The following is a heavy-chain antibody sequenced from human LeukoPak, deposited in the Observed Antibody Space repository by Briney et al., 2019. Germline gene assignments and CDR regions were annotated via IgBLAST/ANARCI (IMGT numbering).Heavy chain of an antibody. CDR1: GVSFNDYY. CDR2: INHSGYT. Sequence: SQTLSLTCAVSGVSFNDYYWSWVRQTPGKGLEWIGEINHSGYTNDSPSLKSRVTLSIDTSRKQFSLNLRSVTVADTGIYYCTRMTTGHDYWGQGTLVTVSS. J-gene: IGHJ4*02. CDR3: TRMTTGHDY. D-gene: IGHD4-17*01. V-gene: IGHV4-34*01.